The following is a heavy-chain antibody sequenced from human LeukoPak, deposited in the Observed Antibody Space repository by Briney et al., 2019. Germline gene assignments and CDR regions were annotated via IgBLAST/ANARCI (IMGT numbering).Heavy chain of an antibody. V-gene: IGHV3-33*01. J-gene: IGHJ6*02. D-gene: IGHD3-3*01. CDR1: GFTFSSYG. CDR2: IWYDGSNK. Sequence: GGSLRLSCAASGFTFSSYGMHWVRQAPGKGLEWVVVIWYDGSNKYYADSVKGRFTISRDNSKNTLYLQMNSLRAEDTAVYYCARDITYLPVWSGYRADYYGMDVWGQGTTVTVSS. CDR3: ARDITYLPVWSGYRADYYGMDV.